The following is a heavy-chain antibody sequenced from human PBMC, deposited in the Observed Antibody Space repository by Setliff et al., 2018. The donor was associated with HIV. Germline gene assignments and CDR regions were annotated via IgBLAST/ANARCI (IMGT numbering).Heavy chain of an antibody. Sequence: PGGSLRLSCAASGFTLSDHHMNWIHRAPGKGLEWVSYISHSGGTIKYADFVRGRFTISRDIARSSLYLQMNSLRADDTAVYYCARDTMWAFDIWGQGTLVTVSS. D-gene: IGHD3-10*02. CDR1: GFTLSDHH. J-gene: IGHJ3*02. V-gene: IGHV3-11*04. CDR2: ISHSGGTI. CDR3: ARDTMWAFDI.